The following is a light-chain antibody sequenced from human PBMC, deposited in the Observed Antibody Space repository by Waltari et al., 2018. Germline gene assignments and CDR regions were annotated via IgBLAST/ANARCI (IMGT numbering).Light chain of an antibody. CDR1: QSPAHSDGNTY. CDR3: MQGSHWPRT. Sequence: DVVMTQSTLSLPVTLGQPPPLSLRSTQSPAHSDGNTYLNWFQQRPGQSPRRLIYNVSKRDSGVPDRFSGSGSGTDFTLKISRVEAEDVGVYYCMQGSHWPRTFGQGTKLEI. CDR2: NVS. J-gene: IGKJ2*01. V-gene: IGKV2-30*02.